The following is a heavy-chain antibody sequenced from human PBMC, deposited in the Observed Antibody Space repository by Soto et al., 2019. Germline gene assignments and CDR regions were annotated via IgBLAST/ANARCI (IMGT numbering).Heavy chain of an antibody. J-gene: IGHJ4*02. Sequence: PGGSLRLSCAASGFTFSSYAMSWVRQAPWKGLEWVSAISGSGVSTYYADSVKGRFTISRDNSKNTLYLQMNSLRAEDTAVYYCRKRDRQLVLDYCGQGTLVPVSS. CDR1: GFTFSSYA. CDR2: ISGSGVST. D-gene: IGHD6-6*01. V-gene: IGHV3-23*01. CDR3: RKRDRQLVLDY.